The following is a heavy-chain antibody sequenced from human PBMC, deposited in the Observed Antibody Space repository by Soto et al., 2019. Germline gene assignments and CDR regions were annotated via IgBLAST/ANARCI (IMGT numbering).Heavy chain of an antibody. J-gene: IGHJ4*02. CDR3: ARDTDGLHY. V-gene: IGHV3-30*03. Sequence: GGSLRLSCAASGFTFSSYGMHWVRQAPGKGLEWVSVISYDGSNKYYADSVKGRFTISRDNAKNTLYLQMNSLRAEDTAVYYCARDTDGLHYWGQGTLVTVSS. CDR1: GFTFSSYG. CDR2: ISYDGSNK.